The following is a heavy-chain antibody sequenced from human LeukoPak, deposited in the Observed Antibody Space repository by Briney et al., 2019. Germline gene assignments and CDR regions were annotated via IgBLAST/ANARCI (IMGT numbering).Heavy chain of an antibody. V-gene: IGHV4-38-2*02. CDR3: AGFTFFRGVITFDY. CDR2: VDHSGGT. Sequence: SETLSLTCTVSGYSISSRYYWGWIRQPPGKGLEWIGSVDHSGGTYYNPSLRSRVSISVDTSKNQFSLKLSSVTAADTAVYSCAGFTFFRGVITFDYWGQGTLVTVSS. J-gene: IGHJ4*02. D-gene: IGHD3-10*01. CDR1: GYSISSRYY.